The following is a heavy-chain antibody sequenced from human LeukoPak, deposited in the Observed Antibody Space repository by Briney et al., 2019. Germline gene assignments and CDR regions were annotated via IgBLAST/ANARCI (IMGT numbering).Heavy chain of an antibody. D-gene: IGHD2-15*01. Sequence: GGSLRLSCAASGFTFSSYAMSWVRQAPGKGLEWVSAISCSGGSTYYADSVKGRFTISRDNSKNTLYLQMNSLRAEDTAVYYCAKDPPGGYCSGGSCWGGWGQGTLVTVSS. CDR1: GFTFSSYA. J-gene: IGHJ4*02. V-gene: IGHV3-23*01. CDR2: ISCSGGST. CDR3: AKDPPGGYCSGGSCWGG.